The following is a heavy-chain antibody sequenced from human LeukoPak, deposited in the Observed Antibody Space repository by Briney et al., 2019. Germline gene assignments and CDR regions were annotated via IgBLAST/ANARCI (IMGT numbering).Heavy chain of an antibody. CDR1: GGSISSYY. CDR2: IYTSGST. CDR3: ARVLYYYDSSGYLNYYFDY. D-gene: IGHD3-22*01. V-gene: IGHV4-4*07. Sequence: PSETLSLTCTVSGGSISSYYWSWIRQPAGKGLEWIGRIYTSGSTNYNPSLKSRVTMSVDTSKNQFSLKLSSVTAADTAVYYCARVLYYYDSSGYLNYYFDYWGQGALVTVSS. J-gene: IGHJ4*02.